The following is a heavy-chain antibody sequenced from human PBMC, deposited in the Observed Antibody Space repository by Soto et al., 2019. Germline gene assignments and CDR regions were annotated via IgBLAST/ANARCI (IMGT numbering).Heavy chain of an antibody. V-gene: IGHV4-59*01. Sequence: PEKLRVTCTVSGGSISRYYWSWIRQPPGKGLEWIGYIYYSGSTNYNPSLKSRVTISVDTSKNQFSLKLSSVTAADTAVYYCARHYDRSGYSAEAFQHWGQGTLGTVS. D-gene: IGHD3-22*01. J-gene: IGHJ1*01. CDR3: ARHYDRSGYSAEAFQH. CDR1: GGSISRYY. CDR2: IYYSGST.